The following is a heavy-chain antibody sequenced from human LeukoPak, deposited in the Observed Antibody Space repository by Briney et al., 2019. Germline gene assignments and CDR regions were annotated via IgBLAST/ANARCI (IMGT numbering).Heavy chain of an antibody. Sequence: PSETLSLTCTVSGGSISSYYWSWIRQPPGKGLEWIGYIYYSGSTNYNPSLKSRVTISVDTSKNQFSLKLSSVTAADTAVYYCARYSVAATYLDYWGQGTLVTVSS. CDR2: IYYSGST. CDR1: GGSISSYY. CDR3: ARYSVAATYLDY. D-gene: IGHD2-15*01. J-gene: IGHJ4*02. V-gene: IGHV4-59*12.